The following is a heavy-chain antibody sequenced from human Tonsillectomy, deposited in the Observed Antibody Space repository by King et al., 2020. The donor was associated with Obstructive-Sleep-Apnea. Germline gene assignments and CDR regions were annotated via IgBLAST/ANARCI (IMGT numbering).Heavy chain of an antibody. CDR3: AHRPMVRGVISDYFDY. Sequence: TLKESGPTLVKPTQTLTLTCTFSGFSLSTSGVGVGWIRQPPGKALEWLALIYWDDDKRYSPSLKSRLTITKDTSKNQVVLTMTNMDPVDTATYYCAHRPMVRGVISDYFDYWGQGTLVTVSS. CDR2: IYWDDDK. V-gene: IGHV2-5*02. CDR1: GFSLSTSGVG. D-gene: IGHD3-10*01. J-gene: IGHJ4*02.